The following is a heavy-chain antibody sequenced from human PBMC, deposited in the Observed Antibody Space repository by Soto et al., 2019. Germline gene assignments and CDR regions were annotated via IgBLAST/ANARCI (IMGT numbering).Heavy chain of an antibody. CDR2: IRSKAYGGTT. CDR3: TREVPNYQNRCYLYGMDV. V-gene: IGHV3-49*04. Sequence: GGSLRHSCTASGFTIGDYARSWVSQAQGKGLEWVGFIRSKAYGGTTEYAASAKGRYTISRDDSKSIAYLQMNSLKTEDTAVYYCTREVPNYQNRCYLYGMDVSGQGTTVTVPS. CDR1: GFTIGDYA. D-gene: IGHD4-4*01. J-gene: IGHJ6*02.